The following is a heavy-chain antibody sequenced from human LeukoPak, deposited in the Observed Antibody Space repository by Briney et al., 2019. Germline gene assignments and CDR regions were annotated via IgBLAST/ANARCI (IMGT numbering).Heavy chain of an antibody. J-gene: IGHJ4*02. Sequence: ASVKVSCKASGYMFSDYAMQWVRQAPGQGPEWMGWINAGNGKIKYSQKFQDRVSITRDTSATTAYMELSSLRSEDTAVYYCARGIWNSGSWGPHYFDSWGQGTLVTVSS. CDR2: INAGNGKI. CDR1: GYMFSDYA. V-gene: IGHV1-3*01. CDR3: ARGIWNSGSWGPHYFDS. D-gene: IGHD1-7*01.